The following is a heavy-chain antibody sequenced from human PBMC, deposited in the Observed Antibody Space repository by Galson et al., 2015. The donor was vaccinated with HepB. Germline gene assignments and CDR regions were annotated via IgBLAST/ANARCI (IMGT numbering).Heavy chain of an antibody. J-gene: IGHJ4*02. V-gene: IGHV3-23*01. D-gene: IGHD6-19*01. CDR3: AKFTQASAWRTPIDY. Sequence: SLRLSCAASRFTFSSYAMSWVRQALGKGLEWVSGISNTGGNTYYADSVKGRFTISRDNSKNTLYLQMSSLGAEDTAIYYCAKFTQASAWRTPIDYWGQGTLVTVSS. CDR2: ISNTGGNT. CDR1: RFTFSSYA.